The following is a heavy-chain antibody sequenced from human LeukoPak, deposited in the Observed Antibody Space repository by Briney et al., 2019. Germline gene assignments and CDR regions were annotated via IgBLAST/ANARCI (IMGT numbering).Heavy chain of an antibody. V-gene: IGHV4-59*11. Sequence: SETLSLTCTVSGGSISNHYWTWIRQPPGKGLEWIGYIYYSGITDYNPSLRGRVTMSLDTSKNQFSLKLNSLTAADTAVYYCARDMLGYYYGSGNYGSFDTWGQGTLVTVSS. J-gene: IGHJ5*02. CDR2: IYYSGIT. CDR1: GGSISNHY. CDR3: ARDMLGYYYGSGNYGSFDT. D-gene: IGHD3-10*01.